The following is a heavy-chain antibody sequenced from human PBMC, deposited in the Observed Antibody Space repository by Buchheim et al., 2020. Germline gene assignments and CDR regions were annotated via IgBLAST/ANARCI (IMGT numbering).Heavy chain of an antibody. CDR2: ISYDGSNK. D-gene: IGHD3-3*01. CDR3: AKDAPRPYYDFWSGYSYGMDV. V-gene: IGHV3-30*18. J-gene: IGHJ6*02. CDR1: GFTFSSYG. Sequence: QVQLVESGGGVVQPGRSLRLSCAASGFTFSSYGMHWVRQAPGKGLEWVAVISYDGSNKYYADSVKGRFTISRYNSKNTLYLQMNSLRAEDTAVYYCAKDAPRPYYDFWSGYSYGMDVWGQGTT.